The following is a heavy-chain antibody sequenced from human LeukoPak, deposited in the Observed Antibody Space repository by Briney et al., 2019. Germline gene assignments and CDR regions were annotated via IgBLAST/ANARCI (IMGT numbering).Heavy chain of an antibody. CDR1: GFTFDDYA. V-gene: IGHV3-9*01. CDR3: AEDGYCSSTSCSGYDY. J-gene: IGHJ4*02. Sequence: GGSLRLSCAASGFTFDDYAMHWVRQAPGKGLEWVSGISWNSGSIGYADSVKGRFAISRDNAKNSLYLRMNSLRAEDTALYYCAEDGYCSSTSCSGYDYWGQGTLVTVSS. CDR2: ISWNSGSI. D-gene: IGHD2-2*01.